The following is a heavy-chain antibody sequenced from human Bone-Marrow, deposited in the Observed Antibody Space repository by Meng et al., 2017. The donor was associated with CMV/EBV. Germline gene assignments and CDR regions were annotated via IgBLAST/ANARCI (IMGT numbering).Heavy chain of an antibody. Sequence: GESLKISCAASGFTFSNYEINWVRQAPGKGLEWVSHISSSGGSIFYPDSVKGRFTISRDNAKNSLYLQTHCLRVEDTAVDCCARDQGAIKEYGMDVWGQGTTVTVSS. D-gene: IGHD2-2*02. CDR1: GFTFSNYE. V-gene: IGHV3-48*03. CDR3: ARDQGAIKEYGMDV. J-gene: IGHJ6*02. CDR2: ISSSGGSI.